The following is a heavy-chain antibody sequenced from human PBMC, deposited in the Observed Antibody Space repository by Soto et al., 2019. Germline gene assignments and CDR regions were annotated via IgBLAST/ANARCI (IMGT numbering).Heavy chain of an antibody. J-gene: IGHJ4*02. CDR1: GFTFSSYA. CDR3: DRSIINMVRGVIINAESFDY. V-gene: IGHV3-30-3*01. CDR2: ISYDGSNK. D-gene: IGHD3-10*01. Sequence: PGGSLRLSCAASGFTFSSYAMHWVRQAPGKGLEWVAVISYDGSNKYYADSVKGRFTISRDNSKNTLYLQMNSLRAEDTAVYYFDRSIINMVRGVIINAESFDYWGQGTMVTVSS.